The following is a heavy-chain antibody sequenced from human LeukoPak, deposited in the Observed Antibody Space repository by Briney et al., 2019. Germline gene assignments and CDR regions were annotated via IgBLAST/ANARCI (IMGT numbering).Heavy chain of an antibody. V-gene: IGHV4-34*01. CDR3: ARGIRAYYYDSSGYYYYYYYMDV. CDR2: INHSGST. D-gene: IGHD3-22*01. Sequence: GSLRLSCAASGFTFSSYAMGWVRQAPGKGLEWIGEINHSGSTNYNPSLKSRVTISVDTSKNQFSLKLSSVTAADTAVYYCARGIRAYYYDSSGYYYYYYYMDVWGKGTTVTISS. CDR1: GFTFSSYA. J-gene: IGHJ6*03.